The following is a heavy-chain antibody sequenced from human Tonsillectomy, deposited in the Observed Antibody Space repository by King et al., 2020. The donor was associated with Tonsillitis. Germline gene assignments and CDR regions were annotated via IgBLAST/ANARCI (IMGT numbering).Heavy chain of an antibody. CDR3: ARDQGGYCTYAVCSPFDY. V-gene: IGHV3-30*04. J-gene: IGHJ4*02. CDR1: GFTFSSYA. D-gene: IGHD2-8*01. CDR2: ISYDGSNK. Sequence: VQLVESGGGVVQPGRSLRLSCAASGFTFSSYAMHWVRQAPGKGLEWVAVISYDGSNKYYADSVKGRFTISRDNSKNTLYLQMNSLRPEDTAVYYCARDQGGYCTYAVCSPFDYWGQGTVVTVS.